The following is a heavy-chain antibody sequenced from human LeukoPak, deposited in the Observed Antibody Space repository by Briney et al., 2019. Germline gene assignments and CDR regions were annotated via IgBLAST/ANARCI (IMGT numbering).Heavy chain of an antibody. J-gene: IGHJ4*02. CDR3: ARGVGGYSSSWYSVDY. V-gene: IGHV4-30-2*01. D-gene: IGHD6-13*01. CDR1: GGSISSGGYS. CDR2: IYHSGST. Sequence: PSQTLSLTCAVSGGSISSGGYSWSWIRQPPGKGLEWIGYIYHSGSTYYNPSLKSRVTISVDRSKNQFSLKMSSVTAADTAVYYCARGVGGYSSSWYSVDYWGQGTLVTVSS.